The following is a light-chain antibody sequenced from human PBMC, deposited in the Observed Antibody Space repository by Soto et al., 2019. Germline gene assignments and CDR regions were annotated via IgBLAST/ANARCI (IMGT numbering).Light chain of an antibody. CDR2: TAA. CDR1: QRITTY. CDR3: QQRYRTPYT. V-gene: IGKV1-39*01. J-gene: IGKJ2*01. Sequence: IHMTQSPSSLSASVGDRVTITCRASQRITTYLNWYQQKPGKAPKLLISTAATLQGGVPSRFSGSGSGTDFTLTSTTLQPEDFATYFCQQRYRTPYTFGQGNKLAIK.